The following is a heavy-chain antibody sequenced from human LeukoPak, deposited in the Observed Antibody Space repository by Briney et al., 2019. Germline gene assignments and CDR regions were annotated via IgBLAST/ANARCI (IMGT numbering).Heavy chain of an antibody. CDR1: GGSISSSDSY. CDR3: GRHFPETGRDKQPLEY. V-gene: IGHV4-39*01. CDR2: ICFSRTT. Sequence: SETLSLTCTVSGGSISSSDSYWAWVRQPPGKGLEWIGSICFSRTTYYNPSLKSRVTMSIDTSKNHFSLKVASVTAADTAVCYCGRHFPETGRDKQPLEYWGQGSLFTVSS. D-gene: IGHD3-10*01. J-gene: IGHJ4*02.